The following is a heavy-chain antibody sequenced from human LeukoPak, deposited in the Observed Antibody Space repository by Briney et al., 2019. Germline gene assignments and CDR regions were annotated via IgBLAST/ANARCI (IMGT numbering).Heavy chain of an antibody. CDR3: ATWGSTGLGFDP. V-gene: IGHV4-39*01. CDR1: GGSISSSSYY. Sequence: SETLSLTCTVSGGSISSSSYYWGWIRQPPGKGLEWIGSIYYSGSTYYSPSLKSRVTISVDTSKNQFSLKLSSVTAADTAVYYCATWGSTGLGFDPWGQGTLVTVSS. CDR2: IYYSGST. D-gene: IGHD6-13*01. J-gene: IGHJ5*02.